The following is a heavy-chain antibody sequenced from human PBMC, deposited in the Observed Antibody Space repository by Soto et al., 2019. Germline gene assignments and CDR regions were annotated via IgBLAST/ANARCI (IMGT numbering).Heavy chain of an antibody. D-gene: IGHD3-22*01. CDR2: IDPSDSQT. V-gene: IGHV5-10-1*01. J-gene: IGHJ4*02. CDR1: GYSFAGYW. Sequence: GESLKISCKGSGYSFAGYWITWVRQKPGKGLEWMGRIDPSDSQTYYSPSFRGHVTIPVTKSITTVFLQWSSLRASDTAMYYCARQIYDSDTGPNFQYYFDSWGQGTPVTVSS. CDR3: ARQIYDSDTGPNFQYYFDS.